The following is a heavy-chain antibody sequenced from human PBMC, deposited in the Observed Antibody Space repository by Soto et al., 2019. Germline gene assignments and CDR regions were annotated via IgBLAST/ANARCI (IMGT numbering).Heavy chain of an antibody. Sequence: GASVKVSCKATGYTFRSFGISWVRQAPGQGLEWMGWISAYNGNTNYAQKLQGRVTMTTDTSTSTAYMELRSLTSDDTAAYYCARDRSMYYGMDVWGQGTTVTVSS. J-gene: IGHJ6*02. V-gene: IGHV1-18*01. D-gene: IGHD2-8*01. CDR1: GYTFRSFG. CDR3: ARDRSMYYGMDV. CDR2: ISAYNGNT.